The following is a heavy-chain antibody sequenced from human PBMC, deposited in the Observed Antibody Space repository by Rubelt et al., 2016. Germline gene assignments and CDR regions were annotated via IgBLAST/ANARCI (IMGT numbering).Heavy chain of an antibody. CDR2: INAGNGNT. CDR1: GYTFTSYA. J-gene: IGHJ6*02. V-gene: IGHV1-3*01. D-gene: IGHD6-13*01. CDR3: ARDFVEAAIYYYYYGMDV. Sequence: QVQLVQSGAEVKKPGASVKVSCKASGYTFTSYAMHWVRQAPGQRLEWMGWINAGNGNTKYSQKFQGRVTITRDTSASTAYMELSSLRSEDTAVYYCARDFVEAAIYYYYYGMDVWGQGTTVTVSS.